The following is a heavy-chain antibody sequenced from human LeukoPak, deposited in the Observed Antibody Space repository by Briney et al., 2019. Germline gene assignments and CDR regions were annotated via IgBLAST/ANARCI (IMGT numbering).Heavy chain of an antibody. CDR1: GFTFSSYG. D-gene: IGHD2-2*01. Sequence: GGSLRLSCAASGFTFSSYGMHWVRQAPGKGLEWVAVISYDGSNKYYADSVKGRFTISRDNSKNTLYLQMNSLRAEDTAVYYCAKQMGCSSTSCWYSRHYYGMDVWGQGTTVTVSS. J-gene: IGHJ6*02. V-gene: IGHV3-30*18. CDR2: ISYDGSNK. CDR3: AKQMGCSSTSCWYSRHYYGMDV.